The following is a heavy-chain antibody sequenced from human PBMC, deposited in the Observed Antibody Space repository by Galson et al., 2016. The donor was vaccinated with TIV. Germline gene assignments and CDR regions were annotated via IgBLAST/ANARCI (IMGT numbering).Heavy chain of an antibody. J-gene: IGHJ3*02. Sequence: LVKPTQTVTLTCTFSGFSLTTSGVSVVWTRQPPGKGLEWLGKADGGTINYNPSLKSRLTISTDTSKNEFSLRLTSVTAADTAVYYCARDKSVDYDLPNVDAFDIWGQGRMVIVSS. CDR1: GFSLTTSGVS. CDR3: ARDKSVDYDLPNVDAFDI. CDR2: ADGGTI. D-gene: IGHD3-22*01. V-gene: IGHV4-61*08.